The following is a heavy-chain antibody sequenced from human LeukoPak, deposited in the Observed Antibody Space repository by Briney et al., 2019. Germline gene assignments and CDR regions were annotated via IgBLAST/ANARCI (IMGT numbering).Heavy chain of an antibody. CDR3: ARGLQSDVLRFLDRLWGMDV. J-gene: IGHJ6*02. V-gene: IGHV1-69*13. CDR2: IIPIFGTA. CDR1: GYTFTGYY. Sequence: ASVKVSCKTSGYTFTGYYMLWVRQAPGQGLEWMGGIIPIFGTANYVQKFQGRVTITADESTSTAYMELSSLRSEDTAVYYCARGLQSDVLRFLDRLWGMDVWGQGTTVTVSS. D-gene: IGHD3/OR15-3a*01.